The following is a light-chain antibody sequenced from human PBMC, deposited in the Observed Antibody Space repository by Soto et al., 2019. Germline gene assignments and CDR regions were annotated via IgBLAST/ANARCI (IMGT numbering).Light chain of an antibody. CDR2: AAS. CDR3: QQSFSSSWT. V-gene: IGKV1-39*01. CDR1: HSIDNY. Sequence: DIQMTQSPSTLSASVGDRVTITCRASHSIDNYLSWYQLKPGKAPRLLIYAASSLQSGVPSRFSGSGSGTDFTLTISSLQREDFAAYYCQQSFSSSWTFGQGTKVDIK. J-gene: IGKJ1*01.